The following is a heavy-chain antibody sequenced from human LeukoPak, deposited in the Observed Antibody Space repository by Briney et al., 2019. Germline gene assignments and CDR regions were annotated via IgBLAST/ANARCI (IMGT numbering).Heavy chain of an antibody. Sequence: GASVKVSCKASGYIFTSYYMHWVRQAPGQGLEWMGIINPSGGSTSYAQKFQGRVTMTRDMSTSTVYMELSSLRSEDTAEYYCASGPYYESFDYWGQGTLVSVSS. D-gene: IGHD1-26*01. CDR1: GYIFTSYY. CDR3: ASGPYYESFDY. CDR2: INPSGGST. J-gene: IGHJ4*02. V-gene: IGHV1-46*01.